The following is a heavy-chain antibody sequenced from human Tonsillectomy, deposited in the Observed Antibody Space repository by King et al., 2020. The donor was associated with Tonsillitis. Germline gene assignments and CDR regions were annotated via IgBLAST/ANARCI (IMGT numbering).Heavy chain of an antibody. CDR3: ARGRXLLIXY. J-gene: IGHJ4*02. D-gene: IGHD1-26*01. Sequence: VQLVESGGGMVQPGRSLRLSCAASGFTFSSYAMHWVRQAPGKGLEWVAVISYDGSNKYYADSVKGRFTISRDNSKNTLYLQMNSLRAEDTAVYYCARGRXLLIXYWGQXTLVTV. CDR1: GFTFSSYA. V-gene: IGHV3-30-3*01. CDR2: ISYDGSNK.